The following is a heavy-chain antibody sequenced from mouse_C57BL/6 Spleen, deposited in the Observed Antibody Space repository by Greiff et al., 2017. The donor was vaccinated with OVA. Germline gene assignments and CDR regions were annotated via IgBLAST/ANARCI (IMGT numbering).Heavy chain of an antibody. J-gene: IGHJ4*01. CDR3: AREGYYAMDY. CDR1: GYSITSGYY. Sequence: DVQLQESGPGLVKPSQSLSLTCSVTGYSITSGYYWNWIRQFPGNKLEWMGYISYDGSNNYNPSLKNRISITRGTSKNQFFLKLNSVTTEDTATYYCAREGYYAMDYWGQGTSVTVSS. CDR2: ISYDGSN. V-gene: IGHV3-6*01.